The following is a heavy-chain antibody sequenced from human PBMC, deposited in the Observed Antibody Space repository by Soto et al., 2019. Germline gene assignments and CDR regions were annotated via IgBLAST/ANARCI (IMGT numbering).Heavy chain of an antibody. J-gene: IGHJ6*02. CDR2: IYPGDSDT. D-gene: IGHD6-13*01. CDR3: ARTAAAGKYYYVMDV. CDR1: GYSFTSYW. V-gene: IGHV5-51*01. Sequence: PGESRKISCKGSGYSFTSYWIGWVRQLLGKGLEWMGIIYPGDSDTRYSPSFQGQVTSLADKCISTAYLQWSSLKASDAAMYYCARTAAAGKYYYVMDVWGQGTTVTVS.